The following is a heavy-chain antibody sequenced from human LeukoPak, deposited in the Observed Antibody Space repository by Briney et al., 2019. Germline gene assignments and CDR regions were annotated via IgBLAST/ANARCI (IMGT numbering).Heavy chain of an antibody. V-gene: IGHV3-30*04. CDR1: GFTFSNYA. CDR3: ARGADYSKSPCHY. J-gene: IGHJ4*02. D-gene: IGHD4-11*01. Sequence: PGGSLRLSCAASGFTFSNYAIHWVRQAPGKGLEWVAVISYDGSTKYYADSVKGRFTISRDNSKNTLYLQMNSLRPEDTAVYYCARGADYSKSPCHYWGQGTLVTVSS. CDR2: ISYDGSTK.